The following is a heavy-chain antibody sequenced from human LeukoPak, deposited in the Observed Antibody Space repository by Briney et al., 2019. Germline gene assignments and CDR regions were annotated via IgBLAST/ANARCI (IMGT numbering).Heavy chain of an antibody. CDR1: GGSFSGYY. Sequence: SETLSLTCAVYGGSFSGYYWSWIRQPPGKGLEWIGEINHSGSTNYNPSLKSRVTISVDTSKNQFSLKLSSVTAADTAVYYCARAYRGGDCYADAFDIWGQGTMVTVSS. J-gene: IGHJ3*02. CDR3: ARAYRGGDCYADAFDI. V-gene: IGHV4-34*01. D-gene: IGHD2-21*02. CDR2: INHSGST.